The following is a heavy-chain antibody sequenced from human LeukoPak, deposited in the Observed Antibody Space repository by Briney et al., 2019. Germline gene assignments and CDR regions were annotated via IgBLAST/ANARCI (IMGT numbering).Heavy chain of an antibody. CDR2: IYYRGST. CDR1: GGSISSYY. Sequence: SETLSLTCTVSGGSISSYYWSWIRQPPGKGLEWIGYIYYRGSTNYSPSLKSRVTISVDTSKNQFLLKLSSVTAADTAVYYCARGPRELLYDAFDIWGQGTMVTVSS. J-gene: IGHJ3*02. D-gene: IGHD3-10*01. V-gene: IGHV4-59*01. CDR3: ARGPRELLYDAFDI.